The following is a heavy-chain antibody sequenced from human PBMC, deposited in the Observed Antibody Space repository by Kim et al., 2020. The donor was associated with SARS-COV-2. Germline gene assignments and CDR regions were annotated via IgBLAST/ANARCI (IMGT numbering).Heavy chain of an antibody. Sequence: ARYYADSVKGRFTISRDNAKNSLYLQMSSLRAEDTALYCCARENGYCPGDYWGQGTLVTVSS. CDR3: ARENGYCPGDY. V-gene: IGHV3-48*03. CDR2: AR. D-gene: IGHD2-8*02. J-gene: IGHJ4*02.